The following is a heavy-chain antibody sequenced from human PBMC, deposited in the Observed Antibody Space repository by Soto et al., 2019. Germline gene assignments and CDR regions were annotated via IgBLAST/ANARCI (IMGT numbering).Heavy chain of an antibody. CDR2: IVPILGIA. CDR3: ARDRTDIVVVPAAMDYYYYMDV. Sequence: GASVKVSCKSSGGTFSSYTISCVRQAPGQGLEWMGRIVPILGIANYAQKFQGRVTITADKSTSTAYMELSSLRSEDTAVYYCARDRTDIVVVPAAMDYYYYMDVWGKGTTVTVS. V-gene: IGHV1-69*04. CDR1: GGTFSSYT. J-gene: IGHJ6*03. D-gene: IGHD2-2*01.